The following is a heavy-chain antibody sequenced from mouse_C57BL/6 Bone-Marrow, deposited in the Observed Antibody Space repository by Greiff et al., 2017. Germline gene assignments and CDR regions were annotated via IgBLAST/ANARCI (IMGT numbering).Heavy chain of an antibody. CDR1: GYTFTSYW. Sequence: QVQLQQPGAELVMPGASVKLSCKASGYTFTSYWMHWVKQRPGQGLEWIGEIDPSDSYTNYNQKFKGKSTLTVDKSSSTAYMQLSSLTSEDSAVYYCAREARSNWYFDVWGTGTTVTVSS. V-gene: IGHV1-69*01. J-gene: IGHJ1*03. CDR3: AREARSNWYFDV. CDR2: IDPSDSYT.